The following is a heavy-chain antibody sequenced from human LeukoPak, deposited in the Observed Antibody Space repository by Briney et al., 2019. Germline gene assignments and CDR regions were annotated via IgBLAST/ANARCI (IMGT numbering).Heavy chain of an antibody. D-gene: IGHD3-10*01. CDR3: ALGDHIHGPVDY. CDR1: GFTFSSYS. CDR2: ISSSSSYI. Sequence: GGSLRLSCAASGFTFSSYSMNWVRQAPGKGLEWVSSISSSSSYIYYADSVKGRFTISRDNAKNSLYLQMNSLRAEDTAVYYCALGDHIHGPVDYWGQGTLVTVSS. J-gene: IGHJ4*02. V-gene: IGHV3-21*01.